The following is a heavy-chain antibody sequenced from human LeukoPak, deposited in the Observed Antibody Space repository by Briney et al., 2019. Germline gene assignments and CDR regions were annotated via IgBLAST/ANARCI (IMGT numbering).Heavy chain of an antibody. CDR2: IYYSGST. J-gene: IGHJ6*03. D-gene: IGHD6-13*01. Sequence: SETLSLTCTVSGGSISSYYGSWIRQPPGKGLAWVEYIYYSGSTNYNASLKSRVTISVDPSKNQFSLKLSSVTAADTAVYYWARLAAAGDMDVWGKGTTVTISS. V-gene: IGHV4-59*01. CDR3: ARLAAAGDMDV. CDR1: GGSISSYY.